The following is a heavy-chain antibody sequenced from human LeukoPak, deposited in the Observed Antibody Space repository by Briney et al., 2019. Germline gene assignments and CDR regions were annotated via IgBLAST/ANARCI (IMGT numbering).Heavy chain of an antibody. CDR2: INSDGKMT. Sequence: GGSLRLSCTASGFTFSSYWMDWVRQAPGKGLVWVSGINSDGKMTRYAESVKGRFTISRDNAKNTLYLQMNSLRAEDTSVYYCARVGSTDSPHAFDIWGQGTMVTVSS. D-gene: IGHD2-21*02. V-gene: IGHV3-74*01. J-gene: IGHJ3*02. CDR1: GFTFSSYW. CDR3: ARVGSTDSPHAFDI.